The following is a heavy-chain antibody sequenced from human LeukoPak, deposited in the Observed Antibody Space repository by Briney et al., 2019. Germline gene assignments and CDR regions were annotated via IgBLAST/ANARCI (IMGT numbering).Heavy chain of an antibody. CDR2: ISDNGGST. J-gene: IGHJ4*02. CDR1: GFTFDTYA. D-gene: IGHD1-1*01. Sequence: GGSLRLSCAASGFTFDTYAMSWVRQAPGKGLECVSTISDNGGSTYYADSVKGRFTISRDNSKNTLYLRMNSLRAEDTAIYYCAKTTSFDYWGQGTLVTVSS. CDR3: AKTTSFDY. V-gene: IGHV3-23*01.